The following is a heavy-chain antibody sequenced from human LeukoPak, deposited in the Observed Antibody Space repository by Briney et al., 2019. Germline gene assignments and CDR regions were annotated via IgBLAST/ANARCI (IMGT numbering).Heavy chain of an antibody. CDR1: GGSISSYY. V-gene: IGHV4-4*07. J-gene: IGHJ3*02. CDR3: ARDLGYSYGYVYAFDI. D-gene: IGHD5-18*01. Sequence: PSETLSLTCTVSGGSISSYYWSWIRQPAGKGLEWIGRIYTSGSTNYNPSLKSRVTISVDTSKNQFSLKLSSVTAADTAVYYCARDLGYSYGYVYAFDIWGQGTMVTVSS. CDR2: IYTSGST.